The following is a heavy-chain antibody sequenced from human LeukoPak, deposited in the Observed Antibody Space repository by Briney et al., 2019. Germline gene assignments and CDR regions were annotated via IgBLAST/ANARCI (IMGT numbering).Heavy chain of an antibody. CDR1: GYTLTSYA. J-gene: IGHJ4*02. Sequence: ASVKVSCKASGYTLTSYAMHWVRQAPGQRLEWMGWINAGNGNTKYSQKFQGRVTITRDTSASTAYMELSSLRSEDTAVYYCARGPSYSSSWYGYWGQGTLVTVSS. CDR3: ARGPSYSSSWYGY. V-gene: IGHV1-3*01. D-gene: IGHD6-13*01. CDR2: INAGNGNT.